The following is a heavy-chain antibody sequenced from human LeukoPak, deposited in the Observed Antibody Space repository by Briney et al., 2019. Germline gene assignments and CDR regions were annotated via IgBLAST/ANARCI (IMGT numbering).Heavy chain of an antibody. D-gene: IGHD7-27*01. Sequence: SETLSLTCTVSGGSIGTYYWSWIRQPAGKGLEWIGRIFTTGGANYNPSLKSRVTMSLDTSKNLFSLKLNSVTAADTAVYYCVRDGPSWGLLWGQGALATVSS. CDR1: GGSIGTYY. V-gene: IGHV4-4*07. CDR3: VRDGPSWGLL. J-gene: IGHJ4*02. CDR2: IFTTGGA.